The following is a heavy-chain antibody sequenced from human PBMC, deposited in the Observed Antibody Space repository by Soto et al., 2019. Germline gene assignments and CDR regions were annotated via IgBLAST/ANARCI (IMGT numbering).Heavy chain of an antibody. CDR1: GYTFTSYG. Sequence: ASVKVSCKASGYTFTSYGISWVRQAPGQGLEWMGWISTYNGNTNYAQKFQGRVTMTTDTSTSTAYMELRSLTSDDTAVYYCARDRGTYYDFWGGYTQVYYFDYWGQGTRVTVSS. CDR2: ISTYNGNT. CDR3: ARDRGTYYDFWGGYTQVYYFDY. J-gene: IGHJ4*02. D-gene: IGHD3-3*01. V-gene: IGHV1-18*04.